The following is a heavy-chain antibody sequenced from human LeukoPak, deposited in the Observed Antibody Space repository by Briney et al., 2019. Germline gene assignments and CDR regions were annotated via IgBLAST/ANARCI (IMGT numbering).Heavy chain of an antibody. Sequence: SVKVSCKASGGTFSSYAISWVRQAPGQGLEWMGGIIPIFGTANYAQKFQGRVTITADKSTSTAYMELSSLRSEDTAVYYCARDSGYYLGFDYWGQGTLVTVSS. J-gene: IGHJ4*02. D-gene: IGHD3-22*01. CDR1: GGTFSSYA. V-gene: IGHV1-69*06. CDR2: IIPIFGTA. CDR3: ARDSGYYLGFDY.